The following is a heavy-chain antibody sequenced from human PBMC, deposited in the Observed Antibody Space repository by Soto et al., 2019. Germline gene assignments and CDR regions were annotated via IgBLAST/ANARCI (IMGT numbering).Heavy chain of an antibody. CDR1: GFTVSSNY. Sequence: GGSLRLSCAASGFTVSSNYMSWVRKAPGKGLEWVSVIYSGGSTYYADSVKGRFTISRDNSKNTLYLQMNSLRAEDTALYYCVKDGFLEWLGMDVWGKGTTVTVSS. CDR2: IYSGGST. CDR3: VKDGFLEWLGMDV. J-gene: IGHJ6*03. D-gene: IGHD3-3*01. V-gene: IGHV3-66*01.